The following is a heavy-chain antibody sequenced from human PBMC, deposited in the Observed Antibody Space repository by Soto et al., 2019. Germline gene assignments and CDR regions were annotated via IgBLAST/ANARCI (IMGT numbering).Heavy chain of an antibody. CDR3: ARDYCTNGVCYAFDY. V-gene: IGHV4-30-4*01. D-gene: IGHD2-8*01. Sequence: PSETLSLTCTVSGGSISSGDYYWSWKRQPPGKGLEWIGYIYYSGSTYYNPSLKSRVTISVDTSKNQFSLKLSSVTAADTAVYYCARDYCTNGVCYAFDYWGQGTLVTVSS. CDR2: IYYSGST. CDR1: GGSISSGDYY. J-gene: IGHJ4*02.